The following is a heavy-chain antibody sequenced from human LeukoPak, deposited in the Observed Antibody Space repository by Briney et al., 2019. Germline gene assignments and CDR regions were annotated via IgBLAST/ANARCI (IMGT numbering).Heavy chain of an antibody. J-gene: IGHJ5*02. CDR1: GFTFSSYS. CDR2: INSDGSST. Sequence: GGSLRLSCAASGFTFSSYSMNWVRQAPGKGLVWVSRINSDGSSTSYADSVKGRFTISRDNAKNTLYLQMNSLRAEDTAVYYCARAGRGYYGSGSYYTSWGQGTLVTVSS. CDR3: ARAGRGYYGSGSYYTS. V-gene: IGHV3-74*01. D-gene: IGHD3-10*01.